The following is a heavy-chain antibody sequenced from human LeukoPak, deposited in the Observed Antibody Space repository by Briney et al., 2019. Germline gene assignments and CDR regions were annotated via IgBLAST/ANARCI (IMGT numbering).Heavy chain of an antibody. CDR2: INPNSGGT. Sequence: GASVKVSCKASGYTFTGYYMHWVRQAPGQGLEWMGWINPNSGGTNYAQKFQGRGTMTRDTSISTAYMELRRLRSDDTAVYYCARAPYCSSTSCYVAVTPWFDPWGQGTLVTVSS. J-gene: IGHJ5*02. V-gene: IGHV1-2*02. CDR3: ARAPYCSSTSCYVAVTPWFDP. D-gene: IGHD2-2*01. CDR1: GYTFTGYY.